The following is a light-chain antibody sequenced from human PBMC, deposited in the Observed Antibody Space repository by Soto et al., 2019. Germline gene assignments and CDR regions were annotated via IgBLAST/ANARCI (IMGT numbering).Light chain of an antibody. Sequence: DIVMTQSPASLAVSLGERATINCKSSQSVLYSSTNKNYLAWYQQKPGQPPKLLIYWASTRESGVPDRFSGSGSGTDFTLTISSLQAEDVAVYYGQQYYSTPYTFGQGTKLEIK. CDR1: QSVLYSSTNKNY. J-gene: IGKJ2*01. V-gene: IGKV4-1*01. CDR2: WAS. CDR3: QQYYSTPYT.